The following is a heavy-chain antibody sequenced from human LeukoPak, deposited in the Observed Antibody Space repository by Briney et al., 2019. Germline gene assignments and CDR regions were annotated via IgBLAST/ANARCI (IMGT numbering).Heavy chain of an antibody. CDR2: INHSGST. D-gene: IGHD2-15*01. CDR1: GGSFSGYY. J-gene: IGHJ4*02. Sequence: SGTLSLTCAVYGGSFSGYYWSWIRQPPGKGLEWIGGINHSGSTNYNPSLKSRVTISVDTSRNQFSLRLSSVTAADTAVYYCASSDYCSGGSCYYFDYWGQGTLVTVSS. V-gene: IGHV4-34*01. CDR3: ASSDYCSGGSCYYFDY.